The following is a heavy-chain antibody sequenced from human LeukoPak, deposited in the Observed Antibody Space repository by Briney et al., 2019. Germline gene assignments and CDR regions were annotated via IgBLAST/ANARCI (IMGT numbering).Heavy chain of an antibody. J-gene: IGHJ4*02. V-gene: IGHV3-21*01. D-gene: IGHD3-10*01. CDR3: ARFRPPGYFDY. Sequence: GGSLRLSCAASGFTFSSYSMNWVRQAPGKGLEWVSSISSSSSYIYYADSVKGRFTISRDNAKNSLYLQMSSLRAEDTAVYYCARFRPPGYFDYWGQGTLVTVSS. CDR1: GFTFSSYS. CDR2: ISSSSSYI.